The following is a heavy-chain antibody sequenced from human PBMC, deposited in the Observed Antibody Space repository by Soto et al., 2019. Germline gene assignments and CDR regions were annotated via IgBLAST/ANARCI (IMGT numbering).Heavy chain of an antibody. CDR2: ISPYNGNT. CDR3: ARGYYDFWSGYLTPNWFDP. CDR1: GYTFTSYG. V-gene: IGHV1-18*04. D-gene: IGHD3-3*01. J-gene: IGHJ5*02. Sequence: ASVKVSCKASGYTFTSYGISWVRQAPGQGLEWMGWISPYNGNTNYAQKLQDRVTMTTDTSTSTAYMELRSLRSDDTAVYYCARGYYDFWSGYLTPNWFDPWGQGTLVTVSS.